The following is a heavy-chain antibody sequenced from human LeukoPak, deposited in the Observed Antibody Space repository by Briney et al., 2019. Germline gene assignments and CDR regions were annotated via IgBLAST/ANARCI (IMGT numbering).Heavy chain of an antibody. J-gene: IGHJ6*02. D-gene: IGHD6-19*01. CDR2: IIPIFGTA. V-gene: IGHV1-69*13. CDR1: GYTFTGYY. CDR3: ARKRAVAGTGYYYYYGMDV. Sequence: SVTVSCKASGYTFTGYYMHWVRQAPGQGLEWMGGIIPIFGTANYAQKFQGRVTITADESTSTAYMELSSLRSEDTAVYYCARKRAVAGTGYYYYYGMDVWGQGTTVTVSS.